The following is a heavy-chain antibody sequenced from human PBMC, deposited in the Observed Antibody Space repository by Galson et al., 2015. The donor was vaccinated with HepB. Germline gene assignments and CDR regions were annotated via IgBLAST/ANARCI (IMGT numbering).Heavy chain of an antibody. J-gene: IGHJ4*02. CDR3: ARTQMEVYYDYVWARYSFDY. V-gene: IGHV3-11*01. CDR2: ISSSGSTI. D-gene: IGHD3-16*01. CDR1: GFTFSDYY. Sequence: SLRLSCAASGFTFSDYYMSWIRQAPGKGLEWVSYISSSGSTIYYADSVKGRFTISRDNAKNSLYLQMNSLRAEDTAVYYCARTQMEVYYDYVWARYSFDYWGQGTLVTVSS.